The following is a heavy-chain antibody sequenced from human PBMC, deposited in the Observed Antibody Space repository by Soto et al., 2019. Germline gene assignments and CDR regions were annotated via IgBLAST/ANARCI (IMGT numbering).Heavy chain of an antibody. D-gene: IGHD6-6*01. V-gene: IGHV1-8*01. CDR2: MNPNSGNT. CDR3: ARRSIAARRSNWFDP. CDR1: GYTFTSYD. J-gene: IGHJ5*02. Sequence: ASVKVSCKASGYTFTSYDINWVRQATGQGLEWMGWMNPNSGNTGYAQKFQGRVTTTRNTSISAAYMELSSLRSEDTAVYYCARRSIAARRSNWFDPWGQGTLVTVSS.